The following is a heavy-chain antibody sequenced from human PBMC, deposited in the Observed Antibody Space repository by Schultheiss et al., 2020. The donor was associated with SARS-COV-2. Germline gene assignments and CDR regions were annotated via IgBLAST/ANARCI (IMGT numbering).Heavy chain of an antibody. D-gene: IGHD3-10*01. CDR2: IGTAGDT. Sequence: GGSLRLSCAASGFTFSSYDMHWVRQATGKGLEWVSAIGTAGDTYYPGSVKGRFTISRDNAKNSLYLQMNSLRAEDTAVYYCAKRGPSNYYSMDVWGQGTAVTVSS. V-gene: IGHV3-13*01. CDR1: GFTFSSYD. J-gene: IGHJ6*02. CDR3: AKRGPSNYYSMDV.